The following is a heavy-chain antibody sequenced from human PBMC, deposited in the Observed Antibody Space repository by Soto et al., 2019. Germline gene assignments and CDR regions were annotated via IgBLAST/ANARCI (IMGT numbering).Heavy chain of an antibody. CDR1: GYTFTSYG. CDR3: ASGTSGYYDSSGYYHAFDI. CDR2: ISAYNGNT. D-gene: IGHD3-22*01. Sequence: QVQLVQSGAEVKKPGASVKVSCEASGYTFTSYGISWVRQAPGQGLEWMGWISAYNGNTNYAQKLQGRVTMTTDTSTSTAYMELRSLRSDDTAVYYCASGTSGYYDSSGYYHAFDIWGQGTMVTVSS. V-gene: IGHV1-18*01. J-gene: IGHJ3*02.